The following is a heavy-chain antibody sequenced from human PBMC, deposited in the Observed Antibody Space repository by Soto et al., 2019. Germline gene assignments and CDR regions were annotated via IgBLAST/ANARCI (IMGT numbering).Heavy chain of an antibody. Sequence: ASVKVSCKASGYTFTSYGISWVRQAPGQGLEWMGWINVYNGNTKYAQKVQGRVTMTTDTSTSTAYMELRSLRSDDTAVYYCARGVGSGSYYNQYNWFDPWGQGTLVTV. V-gene: IGHV1-18*01. CDR3: ARGVGSGSYYNQYNWFDP. D-gene: IGHD3-10*01. J-gene: IGHJ5*02. CDR1: GYTFTSYG. CDR2: INVYNGNT.